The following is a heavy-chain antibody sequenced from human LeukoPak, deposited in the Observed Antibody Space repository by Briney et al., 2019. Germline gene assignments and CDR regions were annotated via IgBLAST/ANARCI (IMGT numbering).Heavy chain of an antibody. Sequence: GAAVKVSCKASGYTFPNYVISGVGQAPGQGLEGVGWISVYNGNTNYAQKLQGRVTMTTGTSTSTAYMELRSLRSDGTAVYYCARSGFQYCSSTSCAAFDIWGQGTMVTVSS. CDR3: ARSGFQYCSSTSCAAFDI. CDR2: ISVYNGNT. CDR1: GYTFPNYV. V-gene: IGHV1-18*01. D-gene: IGHD2-2*01. J-gene: IGHJ3*02.